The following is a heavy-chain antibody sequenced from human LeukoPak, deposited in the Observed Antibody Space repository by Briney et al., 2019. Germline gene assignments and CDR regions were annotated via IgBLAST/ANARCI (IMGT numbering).Heavy chain of an antibody. J-gene: IGHJ4*02. V-gene: IGHV4-4*09. CDR2: IYTSGST. CDR1: GGSISSYY. CDR3: ARTYSSSSHFDY. Sequence: SETLSLTCTVSGGSISSYYWSWIRQPPGKGLEWIGHIYTSGSTNYNPSLKRRVTISVDTSKNQFSLKVSSVTAADTAVYYCARTYSSSSHFDYWGQGTLVTVSS. D-gene: IGHD6-6*01.